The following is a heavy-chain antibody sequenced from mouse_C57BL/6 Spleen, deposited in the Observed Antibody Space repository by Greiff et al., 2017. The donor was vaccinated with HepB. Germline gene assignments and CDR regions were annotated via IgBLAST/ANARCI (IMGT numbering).Heavy chain of an antibody. D-gene: IGHD2-3*01. CDR2: IDPSDSYT. CDR1: GYTFTSYW. V-gene: IGHV1-50*01. CDR3: ARRGSIYDGSWYFDV. Sequence: VQLQQPGAELVKPEASVKLSCKASGYTFTSYWMQWVKQRPGQGLEWIGEIDPSDSYTNYNQKFKGKATLTVDTSSSTAYMQLSSLTSEDSAVYYCARRGSIYDGSWYFDVWGTGTTVTVSS. J-gene: IGHJ1*03.